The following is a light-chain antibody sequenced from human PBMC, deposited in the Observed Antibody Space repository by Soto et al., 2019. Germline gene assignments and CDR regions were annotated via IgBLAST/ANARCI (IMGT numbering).Light chain of an antibody. J-gene: IGLJ3*02. Sequence: QSVLTQPPSVSAAPGQKVTISCSGSSSNIGNNYVSWYQQLPKTAPKLLIHDNNKRPSGIPDRFSGSKSGTLATLGITGLQTGDEADYYCGTWDSSLSAVVFGGGTKLTVL. CDR1: SSNIGNNY. CDR3: GTWDSSLSAVV. V-gene: IGLV1-51*01. CDR2: DNN.